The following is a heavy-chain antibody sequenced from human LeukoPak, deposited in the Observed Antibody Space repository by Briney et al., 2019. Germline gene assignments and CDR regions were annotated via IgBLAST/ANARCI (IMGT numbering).Heavy chain of an antibody. CDR1: GGTFSSYA. V-gene: IGHV1-69*04. CDR2: IIPILGIA. Sequence: SVKVSCKASGGTFSSYAISWVRQAPGQGLEWMGRIIPILGIANYAQKFQGRVTITADKSTSTAYMELSSLRSEDTAVYYCARGTQGPEPSTVVTPYGWYFDLWGRGTLVTVSS. J-gene: IGHJ2*01. D-gene: IGHD4-23*01. CDR3: ARGTQGPEPSTVVTPYGWYFDL.